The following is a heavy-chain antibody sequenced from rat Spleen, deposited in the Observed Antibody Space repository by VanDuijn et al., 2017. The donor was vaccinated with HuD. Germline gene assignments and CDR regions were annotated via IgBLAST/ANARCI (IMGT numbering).Heavy chain of an antibody. V-gene: IGHV5-29*01. Sequence: EVQLVESGGGLVQPGRSLKLSCAASGFTFSNYGMAWVRQAPTKGLEWVATSSYDGSDTYYRDSVKGRFTFSRDNAKSTLYLQMDSLRSEDTATYYCARHGDYYGIYPFDYWGQGVLVTVSS. CDR3: ARHGDYYGIYPFDY. CDR1: GFTFSNYG. CDR2: SSYDGSDT. J-gene: IGHJ2*01. D-gene: IGHD1-8*01.